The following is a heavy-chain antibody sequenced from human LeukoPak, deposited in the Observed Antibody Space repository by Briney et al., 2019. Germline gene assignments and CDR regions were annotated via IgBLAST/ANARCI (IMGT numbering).Heavy chain of an antibody. CDR3: ARAGRGYTYGYPVDK. CDR2: FHYSGTT. V-gene: IGHV4-39*07. D-gene: IGHD5-18*01. J-gene: IGHJ4*02. Sequence: PSETLSLTCTVSGGSISNSSYYWGWIRQPPGKGLEWIGTFHYSGTTYYNPSLKSRVTILVDTSKNQFSLKLSSVTAADTAVYYCARAGRGYTYGYPVDKWGQGTLVTVSS. CDR1: GGSISNSSYY.